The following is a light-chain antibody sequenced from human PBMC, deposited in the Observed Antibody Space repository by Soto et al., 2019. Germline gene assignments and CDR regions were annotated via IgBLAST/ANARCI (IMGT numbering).Light chain of an antibody. J-gene: IGKJ4*01. Sequence: ESLLTQSPGTLSLSPGERSTLSCRAIQSVSSSYLAWYQQKPGQAPRLLIYGASSRATGIPDRFSGSGSGTDFTLTISRLEPEDFAVYYCQQYGSSPLTFGGGTKVDIK. CDR3: QQYGSSPLT. CDR1: QSVSSSY. CDR2: GAS. V-gene: IGKV3-20*01.